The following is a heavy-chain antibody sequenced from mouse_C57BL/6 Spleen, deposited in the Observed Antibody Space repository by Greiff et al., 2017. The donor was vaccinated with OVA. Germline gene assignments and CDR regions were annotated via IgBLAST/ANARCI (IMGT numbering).Heavy chain of an antibody. CDR2: IDPEDGET. D-gene: IGHD1-1*01. J-gene: IGHJ4*01. Sequence: DVQLVESGAELVKPGASVKLSCTASGFNIKDYYMHWVKQRTEQGLEWIGRIDPEDGETKYAPKFQGKATITADTSSNTAYLQLSSLTSEDTAVYYCARETPITTDAMDYWGQETSVTVSS. CDR3: ARETPITTDAMDY. V-gene: IGHV14-2*01. CDR1: GFNIKDYY.